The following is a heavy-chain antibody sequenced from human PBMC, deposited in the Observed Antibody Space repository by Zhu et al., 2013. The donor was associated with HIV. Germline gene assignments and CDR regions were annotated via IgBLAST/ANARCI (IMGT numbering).Heavy chain of an antibody. CDR1: GYTFTSYD. V-gene: IGHV1-8*01. CDR2: MNPNSGNT. CDR3: ARRMITFGGVIVIYDY. Sequence: QVHLVQSGAEVKKPGASVKVSCKASGYTFTSYDINWVRQATGQGLEWMGWMNPNSGNTGYAQKFQGRVTMTRNTSISTAYMELSSLRSEDTAVYYCARRMITFGGVIVIYDYWGQGTLVTVSS. J-gene: IGHJ4*02. D-gene: IGHD3-16*02.